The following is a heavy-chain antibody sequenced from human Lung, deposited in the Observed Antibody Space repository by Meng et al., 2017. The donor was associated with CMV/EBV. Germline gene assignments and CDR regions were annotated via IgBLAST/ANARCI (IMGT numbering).Heavy chain of an antibody. CDR2: ISSGSTSK. CDR1: FNDYS. D-gene: IGHD3-9*01. V-gene: IGHV3-11*01. CDR3: ASSGYCYDRTDYYPPDF. J-gene: IGHJ4*02. Sequence: FNDYSMTWVRQVPGRGLEWISFISSGSTSKYYSDSVRGRFTISRDNFKNSLFLQMSGLTADDTAVYYCASSGYCYDRTDYYPPDFWGQGTRVTVSS.